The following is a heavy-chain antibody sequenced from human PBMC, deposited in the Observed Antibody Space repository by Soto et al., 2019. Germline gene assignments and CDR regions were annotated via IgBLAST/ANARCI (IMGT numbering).Heavy chain of an antibody. CDR1: GFTFNNYA. CDR3: ATDLRAPATKNFDY. CDR2: ISGSGDAT. Sequence: EVQLLDSGGGLVRFGGSLRLSCAASGFTFNNYAMTWVRQPPGKGLEWVSAISGSGDATFYADSVRGRFTISRDNSKSTLYLQMNSLRAEDTAVYFCATDLRAPATKNFDYWGQGTLVTVSS. D-gene: IGHD6-25*01. V-gene: IGHV3-23*01. J-gene: IGHJ4*02.